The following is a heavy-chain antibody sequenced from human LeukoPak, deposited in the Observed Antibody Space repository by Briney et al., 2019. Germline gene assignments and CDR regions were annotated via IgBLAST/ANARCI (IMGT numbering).Heavy chain of an antibody. V-gene: IGHV4-38-2*02. J-gene: IGHJ4*02. D-gene: IGHD4-17*01. CDR2: IYHSGRT. CDR1: GYSISSGYY. Sequence: SETLSLTCTVSGYSISSGYYWGWIRQPPGKGLEWIGSIYHSGRTFYNPSLKSRVTISVDTSKNQFSLKLTSVTAADTAVYYCASLWDSGDYRGFDSWGQGTLVTVSS. CDR3: ASLWDSGDYRGFDS.